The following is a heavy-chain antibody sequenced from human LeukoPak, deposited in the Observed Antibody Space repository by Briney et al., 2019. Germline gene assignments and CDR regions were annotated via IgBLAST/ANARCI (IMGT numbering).Heavy chain of an antibody. CDR2: INHSGST. CDR1: GGSMSGYY. J-gene: IGHJ5*02. Sequence: SETLSLTCTVSGGSMSGYYWSWIRQPPGKGLEWIGEINHSGSTNYNPSLKSRVTISVDTSKNQFSLKLSSVTAADTAVYYCARGPARYCSSTSCPKGANWFDPWGQGTLVTVSS. D-gene: IGHD2-2*01. CDR3: ARGPARYCSSTSCPKGANWFDP. V-gene: IGHV4-34*01.